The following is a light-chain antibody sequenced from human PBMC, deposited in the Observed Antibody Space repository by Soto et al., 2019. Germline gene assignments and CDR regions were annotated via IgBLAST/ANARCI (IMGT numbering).Light chain of an antibody. V-gene: IGKV1-39*01. J-gene: IGKJ5*01. Sequence: DIQMTQSPSTLSASVGDRVTITCRASQGIAGSLAWYQQKPGKAPKLLIYAASTLQTGVPSRFSGGGSGTDFALTISSLQPEDFATYYCQQSYSTPTFGQGTRLEIK. CDR3: QQSYSTPT. CDR2: AAS. CDR1: QGIAGS.